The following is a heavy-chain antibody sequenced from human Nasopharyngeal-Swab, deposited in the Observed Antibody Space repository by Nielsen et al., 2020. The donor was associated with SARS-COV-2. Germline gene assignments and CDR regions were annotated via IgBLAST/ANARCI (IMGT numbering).Heavy chain of an antibody. Sequence: ASVKVSCKASGYSFNRYTISWVRQAPGQGLEYMGWINTNTGSTMYAQAFTGRFVFSSDPSVTTAYMQISGLKADDTGVYFCARTPFGSGRAGDWGQGTLVTVSS. CDR3: ARTPFGSGRAGD. J-gene: IGHJ4*02. V-gene: IGHV7-4-1*02. CDR2: INTNTGST. D-gene: IGHD6-19*01. CDR1: GYSFNRYT.